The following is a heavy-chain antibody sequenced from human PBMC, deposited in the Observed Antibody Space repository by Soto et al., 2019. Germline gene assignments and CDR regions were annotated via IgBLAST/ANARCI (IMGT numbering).Heavy chain of an antibody. Sequence: GGSLRLSCAASGFTFSSYSMNWVRQAPGKGLEWVSYISSSSSTIYYADSVKGRFTISRDNAKNSLYLQMNSLRDEDTAVYYCAREGAGYSSSWKNYYYGMDVWGQGTTVTVSS. J-gene: IGHJ6*02. CDR1: GFTFSSYS. V-gene: IGHV3-48*02. CDR2: ISSSSSTI. CDR3: AREGAGYSSSWKNYYYGMDV. D-gene: IGHD6-13*01.